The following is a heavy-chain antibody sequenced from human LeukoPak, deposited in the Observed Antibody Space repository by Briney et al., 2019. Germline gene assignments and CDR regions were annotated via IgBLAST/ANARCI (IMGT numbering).Heavy chain of an antibody. CDR3: ARGPRVTNNWFDP. V-gene: IGHV3-74*01. Sequence: PGGSLRLSCAASGFTFSSYWMHWVRQAPGKGLVWVSRINSDGSSTSYADSVTGRFTISRDNAKNTLDLLMNSLRAEDTAVYYCARGPRVTNNWFDPWGQGTLVTVSS. CDR2: INSDGSST. D-gene: IGHD4-11*01. CDR1: GFTFSSYW. J-gene: IGHJ5*02.